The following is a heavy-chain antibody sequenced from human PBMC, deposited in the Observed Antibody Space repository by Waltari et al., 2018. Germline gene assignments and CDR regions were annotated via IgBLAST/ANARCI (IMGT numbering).Heavy chain of an antibody. Sequence: QVQLQQWGAGLLKPSETLSLTCAVYGGSFSGYYWSWIRQPPGQGLEWIGEINHSGRTNYNPYLKSRVTISVDTSKNQFSLKLSSVTAADTAVYYCARREVGITIFGVNRGAFDIWGQGTMVTVSS. D-gene: IGHD3-3*01. CDR2: INHSGRT. J-gene: IGHJ3*02. CDR3: ARREVGITIFGVNRGAFDI. CDR1: GGSFSGYY. V-gene: IGHV4-34*01.